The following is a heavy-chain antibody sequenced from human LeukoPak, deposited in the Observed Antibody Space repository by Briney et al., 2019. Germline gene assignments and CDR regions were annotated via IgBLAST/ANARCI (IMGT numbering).Heavy chain of an antibody. CDR2: LYSGGGA. V-gene: IGHV3-66*01. Sequence: PGGSLRLSCAASGFSVNTNYMTWVRQAPGKGLEWVSVLYSGGGAYYADSVKDRFTISRDYSQNTLLLQMNSLRAEDTALYYCVRGGGSYFIWGQGATVTVSS. CDR3: VRGGGSYFI. CDR1: GFSVNTNY. D-gene: IGHD3-16*01. J-gene: IGHJ3*02.